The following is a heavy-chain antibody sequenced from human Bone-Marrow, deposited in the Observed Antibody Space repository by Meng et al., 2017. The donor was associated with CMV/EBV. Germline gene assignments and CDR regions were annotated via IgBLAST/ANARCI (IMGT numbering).Heavy chain of an antibody. CDR1: GYSISSGYY. Sequence: SETLSLTCTVSGYSISSGYYWGWIRQPPGKGLEWIGSIYHSGSTYYNPSLKSRVTISVDTSKNQFSLKLSSVTAADTAVYYCARDGTVVAATDYCGQGTLVAFSS. CDR3: ARDGTVVAATDY. CDR2: IYHSGST. J-gene: IGHJ4*02. D-gene: IGHD2-15*01. V-gene: IGHV4-38-2*02.